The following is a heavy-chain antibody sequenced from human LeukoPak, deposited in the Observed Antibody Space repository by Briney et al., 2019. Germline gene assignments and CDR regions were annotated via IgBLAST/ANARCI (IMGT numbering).Heavy chain of an antibody. Sequence: ASVKVSCKAYGYTFTDYYIHWVRQAPGQGLEWMGWINPNSGDTKSAQKPQGRLTMTRDTSITTAYMDLSRLTSDDTAVYYCTRDDIVGARDFNYWGQGTLVTVSS. CDR1: GYTFTDYY. V-gene: IGHV1-2*02. D-gene: IGHD1-26*01. CDR3: TRDDIVGARDFNY. CDR2: INPNSGDT. J-gene: IGHJ4*02.